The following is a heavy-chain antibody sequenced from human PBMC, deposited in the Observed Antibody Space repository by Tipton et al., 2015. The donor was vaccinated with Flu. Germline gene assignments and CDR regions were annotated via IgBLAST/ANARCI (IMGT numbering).Heavy chain of an antibody. CDR2: IYYSGSP. D-gene: IGHD1-1*01. CDR1: NESISSGDSA. V-gene: IGHV4-30-2*01. CDR3: ARDRRKITRSYGMDV. J-gene: IGHJ6*02. Sequence: LRLSCTVSNESISSGDSAWNWIRQPPGKGLEWIGYIYYSGSPYYNPSLKRRVSISVNRSRNQFSLKPDSVTAADTAVYYCARDRRKITRSYGMDVWGQGTTVTVS.